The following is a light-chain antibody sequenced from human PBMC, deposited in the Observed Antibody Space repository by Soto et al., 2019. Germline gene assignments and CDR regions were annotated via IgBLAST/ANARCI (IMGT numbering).Light chain of an antibody. CDR1: QTVSSTS. CDR2: GTS. V-gene: IGKV3-20*01. Sequence: EIVLTQFPGTLSLSPGERATLSCRASQTVSSTSLAWYQHKPGQAPRLLIYGTSIRASGIPDRFSGSGSGTDFTLTISRLEPEDFAVYYCQKYGTSPGTFGQGTKLDI. CDR3: QKYGTSPGT. J-gene: IGKJ2*01.